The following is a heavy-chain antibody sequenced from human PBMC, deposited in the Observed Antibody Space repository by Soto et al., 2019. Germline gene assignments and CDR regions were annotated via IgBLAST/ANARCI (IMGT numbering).Heavy chain of an antibody. CDR1: GYTFTSYY. J-gene: IGHJ3*02. Sequence: GASVKVSCKASGYTFTSYYMHWVRQAPGQGLERMGIINPSGGSTSYAQKFQGRVTMTRDTSTSTVYMELSSLRSEDTAVYYCARTDYDILTGSLDSFDIWRQGTMVTVSS. V-gene: IGHV1-46*03. D-gene: IGHD3-9*01. CDR3: ARTDYDILTGSLDSFDI. CDR2: INPSGGST.